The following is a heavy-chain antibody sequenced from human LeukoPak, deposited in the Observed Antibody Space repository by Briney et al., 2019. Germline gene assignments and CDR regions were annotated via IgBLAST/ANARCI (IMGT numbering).Heavy chain of an antibody. CDR3: ARAPNDYWSGYSASFDY. J-gene: IGHJ4*02. CDR1: GFSFSSYW. V-gene: IGHV3-74*01. Sequence: GGSLRLSCAASGFSFSSYWMHWVRQAPGKGLAWVSRIDTDGSSTRYADSVKGRFTISRDNAKNTLYLQMNSLRAEDTAVYYCARAPNDYWSGYSASFDYWGQGTLVTVSS. D-gene: IGHD3-3*01. CDR2: IDTDGSST.